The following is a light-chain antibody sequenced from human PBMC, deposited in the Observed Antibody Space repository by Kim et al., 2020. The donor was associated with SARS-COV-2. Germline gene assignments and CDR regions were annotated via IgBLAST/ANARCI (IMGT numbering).Light chain of an antibody. CDR2: DAS. Sequence: PGERATLSCRASQSVSSYLAWYQQKPGQAPRLLIYDASNRATGIPARFSGSGSGRDFTLTISSLEPEDFAVYYCLQRSNWLTFGGGTKVEIK. J-gene: IGKJ4*01. V-gene: IGKV3-11*02. CDR3: LQRSNWLT. CDR1: QSVSSY.